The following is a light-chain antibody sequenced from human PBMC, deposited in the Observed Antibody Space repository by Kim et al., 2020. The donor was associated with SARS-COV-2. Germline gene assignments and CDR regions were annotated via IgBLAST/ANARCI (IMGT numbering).Light chain of an antibody. J-gene: IGLJ2*01. CDR3: CSYAGTSTFVV. Sequence: QSTTISCTGTSSDVGSYNLVSWYQHHPGKAPKLMIYEVTKRPSGVSNRFSGSKSGNTASLTISGLQAEDEADYYCCSYAGTSTFVVFGGGTQLTVL. V-gene: IGLV2-23*02. CDR1: SSDVGSYNL. CDR2: EVT.